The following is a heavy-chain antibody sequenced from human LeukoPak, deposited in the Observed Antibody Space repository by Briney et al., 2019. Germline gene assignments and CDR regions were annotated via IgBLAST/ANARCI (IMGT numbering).Heavy chain of an antibody. Sequence: SETLSLTCTVSGGSINSYYWSWIRQPPGKGLEWIGSIHYSGTTYYNPSLKSRVTISIDTSNNQFSLKLSSVTAADTAVYYCARGTPYNPWGQGTLVTVSS. CDR2: IHYSGTT. CDR3: ARGTPYNP. D-gene: IGHD4-11*01. V-gene: IGHV4-39*07. J-gene: IGHJ5*02. CDR1: GGSINSYY.